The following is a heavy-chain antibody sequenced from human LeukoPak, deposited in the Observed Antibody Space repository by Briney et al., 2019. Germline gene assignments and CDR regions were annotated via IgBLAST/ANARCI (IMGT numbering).Heavy chain of an antibody. CDR3: AKSPLFEPWRDY. V-gene: IGHV3-23*01. CDR2: ISGSGGGT. J-gene: IGHJ4*02. Sequence: GGSLRLSCAASGFTFSSYAMSWVRQAPGKGLEWVSAISGSGGGTYYADSVKGRFTISRDNSKNTLYLQMNSLRAEDTAVYYCAKSPLFEPWRDYWGQGTLVTVSS. CDR1: GFTFSSYA.